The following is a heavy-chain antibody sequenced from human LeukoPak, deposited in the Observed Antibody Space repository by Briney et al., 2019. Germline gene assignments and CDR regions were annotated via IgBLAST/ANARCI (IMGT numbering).Heavy chain of an antibody. CDR3: ARSTTVVTPYNY. J-gene: IGHJ4*02. V-gene: IGHV4-59*01. Sequence: SETLSLTCAVYGGSFSGYYWSWIRQPPGKGLEWIGYIYYSGSTNYNPSLKSRVTISVDTSKNQFSLKLSSVTAADTAVYYCARSTTVVTPYNYWGQGTLVTVSS. CDR2: IYYSGST. D-gene: IGHD4-23*01. CDR1: GGSFSGYY.